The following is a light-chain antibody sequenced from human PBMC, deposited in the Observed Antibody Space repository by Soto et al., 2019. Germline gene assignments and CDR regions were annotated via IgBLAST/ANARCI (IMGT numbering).Light chain of an antibody. V-gene: IGKV3-11*01. CDR1: QSVSSSY. CDR3: QQRSNWPPIT. Sequence: EIVLTQSPATPSLSPGERATLSCRASQSVSSSYLAWYQQKPGQAPRLLIYDASNRATGIPARFSGSGSGTDFTLTISSLEPEDFAVYYCQQRSNWPPITFGQGTRLEIK. J-gene: IGKJ5*01. CDR2: DAS.